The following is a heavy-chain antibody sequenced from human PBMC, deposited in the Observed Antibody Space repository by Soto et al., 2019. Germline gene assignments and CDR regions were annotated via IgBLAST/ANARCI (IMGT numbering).Heavy chain of an antibody. J-gene: IGHJ6*03. CDR3: ARSYCSSTSCAPRYYYYMDV. CDR2: IYYSGST. D-gene: IGHD2-2*01. Sequence: SETLSLTCTVSGGSISSGGYYWSWIRQHPGKGLEWIGYIYYSGSTYYNPSLKSRVTISVDTSKNQFSLKLSSVTAADTAVYYCARSYCSSTSCAPRYYYYMDVWGKGTTVTVSS. CDR1: GGSISSGGYY. V-gene: IGHV4-31*03.